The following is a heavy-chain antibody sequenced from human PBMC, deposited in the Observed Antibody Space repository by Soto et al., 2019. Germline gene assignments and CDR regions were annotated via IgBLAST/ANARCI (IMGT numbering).Heavy chain of an antibody. D-gene: IGHD6-6*01. CDR1: GFTFSDHY. CDR3: ARGGGSSSFDY. J-gene: IGHJ4*02. Sequence: PGGSLRLSCAASGFTFSDHYMAWFRQTPERGLEWLAYISHRSLTIYHARSVKDRFTISRDDATDSIYLQMNNLRVEDTAVYFCARGGGSSSFDYWGQGTVVTVSS. V-gene: IGHV3-11*01. CDR2: ISHRSLTI.